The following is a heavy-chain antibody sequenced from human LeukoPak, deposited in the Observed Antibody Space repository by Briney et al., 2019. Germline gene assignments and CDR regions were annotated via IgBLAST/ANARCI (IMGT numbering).Heavy chain of an antibody. D-gene: IGHD2-8*01. J-gene: IGHJ2*01. CDR2: IYTSGNT. V-gene: IGHV4-4*07. CDR3: ASGNRTIGVCHYWYFDL. Sequence: SETLSLTCTVSGDSINRFYWSRIRQSAGKGLEWIGRIYTSGNTNYNPSLKSRVTMSVDTSKNQFSLKLSSVTAADTAVYYCASGNRTIGVCHYWYFDLWGRGTLVTVSS. CDR1: GDSINRFY.